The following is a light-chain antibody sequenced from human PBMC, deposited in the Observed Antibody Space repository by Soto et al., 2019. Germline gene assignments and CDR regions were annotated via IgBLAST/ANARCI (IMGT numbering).Light chain of an antibody. CDR3: SSYANGAIYV. Sequence: QSALTQPASVSGSPGQPITISCSGTSSDVGGYNSVSWYQHHPGKAPRLLISEVRDRPSGVSSRFSGSKSGSTASLTISGLQAEDEADYYCSSYANGAIYVFGTGTKLTVL. CDR2: EVR. V-gene: IGLV2-14*01. CDR1: SSDVGGYNS. J-gene: IGLJ1*01.